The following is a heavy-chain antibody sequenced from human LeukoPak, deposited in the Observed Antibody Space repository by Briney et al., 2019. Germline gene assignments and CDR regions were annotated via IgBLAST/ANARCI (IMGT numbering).Heavy chain of an antibody. V-gene: IGHV3-7*01. CDR3: ARMSSYCDY. Sequence: GGSLRLSCVASGFTFSSHHMNWVRPPPGKGLESVATIKPDGSEKYYVDSGKGRFTISRNNAKSSLYLQMNSLRAEDTGVYFCARMSSYCDYWGQGTLVTVSS. CDR1: GFTFSSHH. D-gene: IGHD2-2*01. J-gene: IGHJ4*02. CDR2: IKPDGSEK.